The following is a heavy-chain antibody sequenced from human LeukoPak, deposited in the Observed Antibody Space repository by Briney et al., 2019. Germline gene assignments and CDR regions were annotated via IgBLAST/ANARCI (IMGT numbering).Heavy chain of an antibody. Sequence: SETLSLTCTVSGGSISSYYWSWIRQPAGKGLEWIGRIYTSGSTNYNPSLKSRVTISVDTSKNQFSLKLSSVTAADTAVYYCARQRADDFWSGYYPDAFDIWGQGTMVTVSS. CDR2: IYTSGST. CDR1: GGSISSYY. J-gene: IGHJ3*02. CDR3: ARQRADDFWSGYYPDAFDI. V-gene: IGHV4-4*07. D-gene: IGHD3-3*01.